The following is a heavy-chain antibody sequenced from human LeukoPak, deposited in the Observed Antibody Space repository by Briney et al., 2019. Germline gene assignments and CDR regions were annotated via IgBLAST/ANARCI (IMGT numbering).Heavy chain of an antibody. Sequence: GSLRLSCAASGFTFSSYGMNWVRQPPGKGLEWIGEIYHSGSTNYNPSLKSRVTISVDTSKNQFSLKLSSVTAADTAVYYCARNYDSSGYYYATGSWFDPWGQGTLVTVSS. CDR1: GFTFSSYGM. CDR3: ARNYDSSGYYYATGSWFDP. CDR2: IYHSGST. J-gene: IGHJ5*02. D-gene: IGHD3-22*01. V-gene: IGHV4-4*02.